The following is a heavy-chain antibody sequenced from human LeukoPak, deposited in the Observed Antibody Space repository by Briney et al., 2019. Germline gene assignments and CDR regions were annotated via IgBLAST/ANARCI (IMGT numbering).Heavy chain of an antibody. CDR3: ARAGAVVDNWFDP. J-gene: IGHJ5*02. Sequence: ASVKVSCKASGYTFNTYGITWVRQAPGQGLEWMGWISGYNGKRKYGQKLHGRVNMNTDTSTTTAYMELRSLRSDDTAVYYCARAGAVVDNWFDPWGQGTLVTVSS. D-gene: IGHD2-15*01. CDR2: ISGYNGKR. CDR1: GYTFNTYG. V-gene: IGHV1-18*01.